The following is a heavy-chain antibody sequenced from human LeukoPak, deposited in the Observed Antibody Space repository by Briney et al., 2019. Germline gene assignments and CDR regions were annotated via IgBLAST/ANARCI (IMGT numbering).Heavy chain of an antibody. CDR2: ISSGGRNT. CDR3: AKESAAGKRRYFQYYGMDA. J-gene: IGHJ6*02. CDR1: GFTFSNYV. Sequence: GGSLRLSCAGSGFTFSNYVMTWVRQAPGKGLEWVSGISSGGRNTYYADSVKGRFTISRDNSRSTLFVQMNSLRGDDTAVYYCAKESAAGKRRYFQYYGMDAWGQGTTVTVSS. D-gene: IGHD6-13*01. V-gene: IGHV3-23*01.